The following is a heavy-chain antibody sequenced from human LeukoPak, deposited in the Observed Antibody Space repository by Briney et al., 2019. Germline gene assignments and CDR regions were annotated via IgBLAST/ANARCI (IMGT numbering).Heavy chain of an antibody. Sequence: GASVKVSCKASGYTFTGYYMHWVRQAPGQGLEWMGWINPNSGGTKYAQKFQGRVTMTRDTSISTAYMELSRLRSDDTAVYYCARTGPDDAFDIWGQGTMVTVSS. CDR3: ARTGPDDAFDI. V-gene: IGHV1-2*02. D-gene: IGHD1-14*01. CDR1: GYTFTGYY. CDR2: INPNSGGT. J-gene: IGHJ3*02.